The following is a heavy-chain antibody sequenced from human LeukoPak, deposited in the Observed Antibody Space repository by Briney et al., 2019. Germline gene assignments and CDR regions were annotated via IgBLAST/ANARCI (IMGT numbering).Heavy chain of an antibody. Sequence: PGGSLRLSCAASGFTFSSYGMHWVRQAPGKGLEWVAVISYDGSNKYYADYVKGRFTISRDNSKNTLYLQMNSLRAEDTAVYYCAKAAASVLNDFSLDVWGQGTTVTVSS. CDR3: AKAAASVLNDFSLDV. CDR2: ISYDGSNK. CDR1: GFTFSSYG. J-gene: IGHJ6*02. V-gene: IGHV3-30*18. D-gene: IGHD2-21*02.